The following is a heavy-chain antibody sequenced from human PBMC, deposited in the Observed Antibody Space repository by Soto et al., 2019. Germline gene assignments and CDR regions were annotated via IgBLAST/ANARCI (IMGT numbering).Heavy chain of an antibody. V-gene: IGHV3-64*01. J-gene: IGHJ6*03. CDR1: GFTLSGDA. Sequence: EVQLAESGGGLAQPGGSLRLSCAASGFTLSGDAMDWVRPAPGKGLEYVSVISSHGVGTYYANSVQGRFTISRDNSKNTVYLQMGSLRPEDMAVYYCARRARPDFYYMDVWGKGTTVTVSS. D-gene: IGHD6-6*01. CDR2: ISSHGVGT. CDR3: ARRARPDFYYMDV.